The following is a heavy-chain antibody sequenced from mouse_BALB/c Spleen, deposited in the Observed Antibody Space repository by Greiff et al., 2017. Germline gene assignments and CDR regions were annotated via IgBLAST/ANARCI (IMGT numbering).Heavy chain of an antibody. CDR2: ISDGGSYT. CDR3: ARGRRSAMDY. V-gene: IGHV5-4*02. Sequence: DVMLVESGGGLVKPGGSLKLSCAASGFTFSDYYMYWVRQTPEKRLEWVATISDGGSYTYYPDSVKGRFTISRDNAKNNLYLQMSSLKSEDTAMYYCARGRRSAMDYWGQGTSVTVSS. CDR1: GFTFSDYY. J-gene: IGHJ4*01.